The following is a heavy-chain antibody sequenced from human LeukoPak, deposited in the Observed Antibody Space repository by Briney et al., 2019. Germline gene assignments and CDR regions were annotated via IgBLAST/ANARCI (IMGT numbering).Heavy chain of an antibody. Sequence: ASVKVSCKASGGTFSSYAISWVRQAPGQGLEWMGWISAYNGNTNYAQKLQGRVTMTTDTSTSTAYMELRSLRSDDTAVYYCARESLWAYYYGMDVWGQGTTVTVSS. CDR3: ARESLWAYYYGMDV. CDR2: ISAYNGNT. CDR1: GGTFSSYA. J-gene: IGHJ6*02. V-gene: IGHV1-18*01. D-gene: IGHD3-10*01.